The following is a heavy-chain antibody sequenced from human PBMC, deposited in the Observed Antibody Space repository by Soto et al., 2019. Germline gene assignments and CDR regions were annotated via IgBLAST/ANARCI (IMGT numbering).Heavy chain of an antibody. Sequence: SQTLSLTCAISGDSVSSNSAAWNWIRQSPSRGLKWLGRTYYRSKWYNDYAVSVKSRITINPDTSKNQFSLQLNSVTPEDTAVYYCARDEGPRYSSSWGVFDYWGQGTLVTVSS. J-gene: IGHJ4*02. CDR1: GDSVSSNSAA. V-gene: IGHV6-1*01. CDR2: TYYRSKWYN. D-gene: IGHD6-13*01. CDR3: ARDEGPRYSSSWGVFDY.